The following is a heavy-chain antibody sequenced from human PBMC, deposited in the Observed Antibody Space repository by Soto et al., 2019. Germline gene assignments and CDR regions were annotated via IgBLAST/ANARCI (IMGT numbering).Heavy chain of an antibody. CDR3: ARGEQVLRYFDWLLPHDY. Sequence: GGSLRLSCAASGFTFSSYGMHWVLQAPCKGLEWVAVIWYDGSNKYYADSVKGRFTISRDNSKNTLYLQMNSLRAEDTAVYYCARGEQVLRYFDWLLPHDYWGQGTLVTVSS. J-gene: IGHJ4*02. CDR2: IWYDGSNK. CDR1: GFTFSSYG. V-gene: IGHV3-33*01. D-gene: IGHD3-9*01.